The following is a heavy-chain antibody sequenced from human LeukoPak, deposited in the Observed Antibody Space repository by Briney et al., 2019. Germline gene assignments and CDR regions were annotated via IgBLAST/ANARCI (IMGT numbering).Heavy chain of an antibody. CDR1: GFTFSSYG. CDR3: ARDLLITTSYGMDV. D-gene: IGHD3-3*01. Sequence: GGSLRLSCAASGFTFSSYGMHWVRQAPGKGLEWVAVIWYDGSNKYYADSVKGRFTISRDNSKNTLYLQMNSLRAEDTAVYYCARDLLITTSYGMDVWGQGTTVTVSS. CDR2: IWYDGSNK. J-gene: IGHJ6*02. V-gene: IGHV3-33*01.